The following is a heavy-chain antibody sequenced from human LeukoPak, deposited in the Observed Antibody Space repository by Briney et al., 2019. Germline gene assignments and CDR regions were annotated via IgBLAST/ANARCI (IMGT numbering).Heavy chain of an antibody. CDR3: ARAVASFGVVIDY. D-gene: IGHD3-3*01. CDR1: GGSISSGGYY. Sequence: SETLSLTCTVSGGSISSGGYYWRWIRQHPGKGLEWIGYIYYSGSTYYNPSLKSRVTISVDTSKNQFSLKLNSVTAADTAVYYCARAVASFGVVIDYWGQGTLVTVSS. V-gene: IGHV4-31*03. CDR2: IYYSGST. J-gene: IGHJ4*02.